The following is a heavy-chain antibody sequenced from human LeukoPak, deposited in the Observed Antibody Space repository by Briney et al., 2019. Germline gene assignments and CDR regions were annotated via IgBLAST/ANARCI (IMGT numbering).Heavy chain of an antibody. Sequence: SETLSLTCAVYGGSFSGYYWSWIHQPPGKGLEWIGEINHSGSTNYNPSLKSRVTISVDTSKNQFSLKLSSVTAADTAVYYCASSPFRELFTAMAVGGRGWFDPWGQGTLVTVSS. D-gene: IGHD5-18*01. CDR1: GGSFSGYY. J-gene: IGHJ5*02. V-gene: IGHV4-34*01. CDR3: ASSPFRELFTAMAVGGRGWFDP. CDR2: INHSGST.